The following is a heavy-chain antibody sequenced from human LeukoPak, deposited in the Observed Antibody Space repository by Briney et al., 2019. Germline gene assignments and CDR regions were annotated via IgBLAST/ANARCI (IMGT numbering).Heavy chain of an antibody. D-gene: IGHD5-18*01. Sequence: GESLKISCKGSGYSFTSYWIGWVRQMPGKGLEWMGIIYPGDSDTRYSPSLQGQVTISADKSISTAYLQWSSLKASDTAMYYCARLIRTTRGYSYGYGGNWFDPWGQGTLVTVSS. CDR2: IYPGDSDT. J-gene: IGHJ5*02. CDR3: ARLIRTTRGYSYGYGGNWFDP. V-gene: IGHV5-51*01. CDR1: GYSFTSYW.